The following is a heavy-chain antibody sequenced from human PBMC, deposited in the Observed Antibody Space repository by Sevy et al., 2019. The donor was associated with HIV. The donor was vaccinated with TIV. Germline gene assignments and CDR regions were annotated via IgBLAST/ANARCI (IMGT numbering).Heavy chain of an antibody. V-gene: IGHV3-15*01. CDR3: TTVSGSYLLDY. CDR2: IKSKTDGGTT. CDR1: GFTFSNAW. D-gene: IGHD1-26*01. J-gene: IGHJ4*02. Sequence: GGSLRLSCAASGFTFSNAWMSWVRQAPGKGLEWVGHIKSKTDGGTTDYAAPVKGRFTISRDDSKNTLYLQMNSLKTEDTAVYYCTTVSGSYLLDYWGQGTLVTVSS.